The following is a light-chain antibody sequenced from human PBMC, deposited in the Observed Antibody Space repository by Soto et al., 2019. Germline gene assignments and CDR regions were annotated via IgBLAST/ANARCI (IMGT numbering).Light chain of an antibody. Sequence: QSVLTQPASVSGSPGQSITISCTGTSSDVGGYNYVSWYQQHPGKAPKLMIYDVSNRPSGVSTRFSGSKSGNTASLTISGLQAEDEAAYYCSSYTSSSIVVFGGGTKVTVL. CDR1: SSDVGGYNY. CDR3: SSYTSSSIVV. CDR2: DVS. V-gene: IGLV2-14*01. J-gene: IGLJ2*01.